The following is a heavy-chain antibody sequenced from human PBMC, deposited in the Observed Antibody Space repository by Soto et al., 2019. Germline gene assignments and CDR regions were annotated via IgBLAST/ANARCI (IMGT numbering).Heavy chain of an antibody. CDR2: IYYSGST. V-gene: IGHV4-39*01. J-gene: IGHJ3*02. CDR1: AGSISSSSYY. CDR3: ARVFYYYDSSGYSVGYDAFDI. D-gene: IGHD3-22*01. Sequence: SETLSLTCTVSAGSISSSSYYWGWIRQPPGKGLEWIGSIYYSGSTYYNPSLKSRVTISVDTSKNQFSLKLSSVTAADTAVYYCARVFYYYDSSGYSVGYDAFDIWGQGTMVTVSS.